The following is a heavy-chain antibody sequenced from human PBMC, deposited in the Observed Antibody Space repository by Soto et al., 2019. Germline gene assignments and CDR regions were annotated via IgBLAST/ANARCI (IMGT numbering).Heavy chain of an antibody. Sequence: GGSLRLSCAASGFTFSSYWMHWVRQAPGKGLVWVSRINSDGSSTSYADSVKGRFTISRDNAKNTLYLQMNSLRAEDTAVYYCARTQSSRYGMDVWGQGTTVTVSS. J-gene: IGHJ6*02. D-gene: IGHD2-2*01. CDR1: GFTFSSYW. CDR3: ARTQSSRYGMDV. CDR2: INSDGSST. V-gene: IGHV3-74*01.